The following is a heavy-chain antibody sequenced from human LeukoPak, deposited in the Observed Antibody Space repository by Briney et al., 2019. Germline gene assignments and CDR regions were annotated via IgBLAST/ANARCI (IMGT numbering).Heavy chain of an antibody. J-gene: IGHJ5*02. CDR1: GGSISSSSYC. CDR2: IYYSGST. Sequence: SETLSLTCTVSGGSISSSSYCWGWIRQPPGKGLEWIGSIYYSGSTYYNPSLKSRVTISVDTSKNQFSLKLSSVTAADTAVYYCARVVLWFGELFTWFGEWEHGVSRQGDNWFDPWGQGTLVTVSS. V-gene: IGHV4-39*07. CDR3: ARVVLWFGELFTWFGEWEHGVSRQGDNWFDP. D-gene: IGHD3-10*01.